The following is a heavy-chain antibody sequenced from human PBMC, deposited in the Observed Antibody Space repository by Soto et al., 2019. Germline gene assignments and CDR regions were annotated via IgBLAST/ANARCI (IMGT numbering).Heavy chain of an antibody. V-gene: IGHV4-4*07. J-gene: IGHJ4*02. CDR1: GGSVSTYD. CDR3: ARDREWLVDF. D-gene: IGHD6-19*01. CDR2: LHVSGST. Sequence: QVQLQESGPGLVKPSETLSLTCTVSGGSVSTYDLNWVRQSIGQGLEWIGRLHVSGSTNYNPSLKGRITMSVDTSKNQFFLRLSSVTAADTAVYYCARDREWLVDFWGQGTLVTIS.